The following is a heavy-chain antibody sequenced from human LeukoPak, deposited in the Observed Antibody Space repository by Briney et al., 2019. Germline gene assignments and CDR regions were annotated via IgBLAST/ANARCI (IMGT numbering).Heavy chain of an antibody. J-gene: IGHJ4*02. CDR2: ISYDGSNK. D-gene: IGHD3-22*01. CDR3: ARERITMIVAEYYFDY. V-gene: IGHV3-30-3*01. CDR1: GFTFSSYA. Sequence: PGGSLRVSCAASGFTFSSYAMHWVRQAPGKGLEWVAVISYDGSNKYYADSVKGRFTISRDNSKNTLYLQMNSLRAEDTAVYYCARERITMIVAEYYFDYWGQGTLVTVSS.